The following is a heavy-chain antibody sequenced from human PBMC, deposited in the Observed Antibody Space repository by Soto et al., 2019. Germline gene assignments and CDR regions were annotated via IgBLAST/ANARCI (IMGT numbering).Heavy chain of an antibody. J-gene: IGHJ4*02. CDR2: IYSGGST. CDR3: ARDSDSGSYYGLDY. V-gene: IGHV3-53*04. CDR1: GFTVSSNY. Sequence: GGSLRLSCAASGFTVSSNYMSWVRQAPGKGLEWVSVIYSGGSTYYADSVKGRFTISRHNSKNTLYLQMNSLRAEDTAVYYCARDSDSGSYYGLDYWGQGTLVTVS. D-gene: IGHD1-26*01.